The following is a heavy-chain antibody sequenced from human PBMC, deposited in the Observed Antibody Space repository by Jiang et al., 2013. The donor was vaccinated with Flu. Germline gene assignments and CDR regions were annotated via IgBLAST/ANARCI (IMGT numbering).Heavy chain of an antibody. CDR3: ARGGFGELRYYYYYGMDV. D-gene: IGHD3-10*01. V-gene: IGHV1-2*04. J-gene: IGHJ6*02. CDR1: GYTFTGYY. Sequence: SCKASGYTFTGYYMHWVRQVPGQGLEWMGWINPNSGGTNYAQKFQGWVTMTRDTSISTAYMELSRLRSDDTAVYYCARGGFGELRYYYYYGMDVWGQGTTVTVSS. CDR2: INPNSGGT.